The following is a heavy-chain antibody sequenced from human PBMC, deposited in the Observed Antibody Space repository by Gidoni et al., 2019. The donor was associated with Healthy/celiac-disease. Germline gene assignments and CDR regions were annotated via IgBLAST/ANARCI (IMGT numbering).Heavy chain of an antibody. CDR1: GYTLTDLS. CDR2: FDPEDGET. D-gene: IGHD3-3*01. J-gene: IGHJ4*02. V-gene: IGHV1-24*01. Sequence: QVQLVQSGAEVKKPGTSVKVSCTVSGYTLTDLSMHWVRQAPGKGLEWMGGFDPEDGETIYAQKFQGRVTMTEDTSTDTAYMELSSLRSEDTAVYYCATSYYDFWSGYYTGGYWGQGTLVTVSS. CDR3: ATSYYDFWSGYYTGGY.